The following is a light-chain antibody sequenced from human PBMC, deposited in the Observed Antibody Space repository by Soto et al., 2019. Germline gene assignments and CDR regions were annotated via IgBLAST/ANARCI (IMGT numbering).Light chain of an antibody. Sequence: QAVLTQPPSVSGAPGQRVTISCTGSRSNIGAGYDVHWYQQLPGTAPKLLIYGNSNRPSGVPDRFSGYKSGTSASLAITGLQAEDEADYYCQSYDSSLSGYVVFVGGTKLTVL. CDR2: GNS. V-gene: IGLV1-40*01. CDR3: QSYDSSLSGYVV. CDR1: RSNIGAGYD. J-gene: IGLJ2*01.